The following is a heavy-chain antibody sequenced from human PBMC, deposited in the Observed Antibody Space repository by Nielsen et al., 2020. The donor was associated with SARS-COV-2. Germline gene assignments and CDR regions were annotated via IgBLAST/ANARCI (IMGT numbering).Heavy chain of an antibody. CDR1: GFTFDDYA. CDR3: ARNDFWSGYYLDY. J-gene: IGHJ4*02. V-gene: IGHV3-9*01. Sequence: SCAASGFTFDDYAMHWVRQAPGKGLEWVSGIGWNSGSVAYADSVKGRFTISRDNAKNSLYLQMNSLRAEDTAVYYCARNDFWSGYYLDYWGQGTLVTVSS. D-gene: IGHD3-3*01. CDR2: IGWNSGSV.